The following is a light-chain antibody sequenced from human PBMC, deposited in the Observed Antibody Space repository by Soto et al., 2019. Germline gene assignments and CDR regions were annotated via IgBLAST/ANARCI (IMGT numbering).Light chain of an antibody. CDR3: SSYTTASTPVV. J-gene: IGLJ2*01. CDR2: EVT. Sequence: QSALTQPASVSGSPGQSITISCTGNSGDIGGYNYVSWYQQHPGKAPKLLISEVTNRPSGVSNRFSGSKSGNTASLTISGLQSEDEADYYCSSYTTASTPVVFGGGTKVTVL. V-gene: IGLV2-14*01. CDR1: SGDIGGYNY.